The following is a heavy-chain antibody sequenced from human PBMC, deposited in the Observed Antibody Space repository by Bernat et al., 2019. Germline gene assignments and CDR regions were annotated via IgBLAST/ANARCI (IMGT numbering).Heavy chain of an antibody. Sequence: EVQLVESGGGLVQPGGSLRLSCAASGFTVSSNYMSWVRQAPGKGLVWVSIVYSDGSTYYADYVKGSFTSSRDNSKNTVFLQMSSLRVDDMAVYYWARQDDFWSGFVVWGQGALVTVSS. CDR1: GFTVSSNY. V-gene: IGHV3-66*04. D-gene: IGHD3-3*01. CDR2: VYSDGST. J-gene: IGHJ5*02. CDR3: ARQDDFWSGFVV.